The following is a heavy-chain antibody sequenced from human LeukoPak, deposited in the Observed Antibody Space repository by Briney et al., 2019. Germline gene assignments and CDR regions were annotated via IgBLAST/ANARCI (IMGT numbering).Heavy chain of an antibody. D-gene: IGHD2/OR15-2a*01. CDR3: ARAGWQLLSASVDL. J-gene: IGHJ5*02. CDR1: GGSISSSSYN. Sequence: SETLSLTCTVSGGSISSSSYNWAWLRQPPGKGLEWVATIYYGGSIYGDPSLKGRITISLNTSKNQFSLKLNSVTDANAALYFCARAGWQLLSASVDLWGQGTLVIVSS. V-gene: IGHV4-39*07. CDR2: IYYGGSI.